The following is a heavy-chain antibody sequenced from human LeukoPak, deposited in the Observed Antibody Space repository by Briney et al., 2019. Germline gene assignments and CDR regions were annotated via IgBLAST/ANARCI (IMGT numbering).Heavy chain of an antibody. Sequence: AGGSLRLSCGASGFTFSTYSMNWVRQAPGKGLEWLSSISSGGMWIYYADSLKGRFTISRDNAKNSLYLQMKSLRVEDTGVYYCARDAGGRTQREGWFDPWGQGTLVTVSS. CDR1: GFTFSTYS. V-gene: IGHV3-21*01. CDR2: ISSGGMWI. D-gene: IGHD1-26*01. CDR3: ARDAGGRTQREGWFDP. J-gene: IGHJ5*02.